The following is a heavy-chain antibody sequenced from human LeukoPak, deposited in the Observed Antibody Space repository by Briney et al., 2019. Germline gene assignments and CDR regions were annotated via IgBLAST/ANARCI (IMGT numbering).Heavy chain of an antibody. CDR3: ASWAVAGRFDY. V-gene: IGHV4-39*02. CDR1: GGSTSGGNYY. D-gene: IGHD6-19*01. Sequence: PSETLSLTCIVSGGSTSGGNYYWGWIRQPPGKGLEWIGGISSSGNTYYNPSLKSRTTISVDTSKNHFSLKLSSVTAADTAVYYCASWAVAGRFDYWGQGTLVTVSS. J-gene: IGHJ4*02. CDR2: ISSSGNT.